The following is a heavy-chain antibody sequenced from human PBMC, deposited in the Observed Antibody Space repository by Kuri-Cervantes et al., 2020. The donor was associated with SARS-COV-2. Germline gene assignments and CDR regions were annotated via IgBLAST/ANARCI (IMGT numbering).Heavy chain of an antibody. D-gene: IGHD3-22*01. J-gene: IGHJ3*02. CDR3: VRFRYSDTSRNASDI. CDR2: INPNSGGT. Sequence: ASVKVSCKASGSTFSTYGFSWVRQAPGQGLEWMGWINPNSGGTNYAQKFQCRVTMTRDTSISTVYMELSRLTTDDTAIFYCVRFRYSDTSRNASDIWGQGTVVTVSS. CDR1: GSTFSTYG. V-gene: IGHV1-2*02.